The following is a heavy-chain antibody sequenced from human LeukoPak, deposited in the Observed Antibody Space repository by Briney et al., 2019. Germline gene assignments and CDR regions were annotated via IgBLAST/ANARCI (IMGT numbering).Heavy chain of an antibody. CDR3: ARRRGYYDSSAPLYFDY. D-gene: IGHD3-22*01. CDR2: ISGSGGST. Sequence: QTGGSLRLSCAASGFTFSSYGMSWVRQAPGKGLEWVSAISGSGGSTYYADSVKGRFTISRDNSKNSLYLQMNSLRAEDTALYYCARRRGYYDSSAPLYFDYWGQGTLVTVSS. CDR1: GFTFSSYG. J-gene: IGHJ4*02. V-gene: IGHV3-23*01.